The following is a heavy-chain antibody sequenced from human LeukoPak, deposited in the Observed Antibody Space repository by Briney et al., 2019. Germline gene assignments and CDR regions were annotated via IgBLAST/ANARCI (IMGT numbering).Heavy chain of an antibody. CDR3: QSRFLEWLLDY. Sequence: PSETLSLTCTVSGGSISSSNYFWSWIRQPPGKGLEWIGSIYYGGYTYYNPSLKSRVTISVDTSKNQFSLKLSSVTAADTAIYYCQSRFLEWLLDYWGQGTLVTVSS. J-gene: IGHJ4*02. CDR2: IYYGGYT. D-gene: IGHD3-3*01. CDR1: GGSISSSNYF. V-gene: IGHV4-39*01.